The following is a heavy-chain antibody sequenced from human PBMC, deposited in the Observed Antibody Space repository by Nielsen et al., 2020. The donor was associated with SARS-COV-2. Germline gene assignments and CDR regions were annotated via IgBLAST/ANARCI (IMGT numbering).Heavy chain of an antibody. V-gene: IGHV3-23*01. D-gene: IGHD4-17*01. CDR3: AKDPYGRLFYFDS. CDR1: GFSFSNYV. Sequence: GGSLRLSCEASGFSFSNYVMSWVRQAPGKGLEWVSGIGGSGITYFADSVKGRFSISRDNSKNMVYLQMKSLRAEDTAVYYCAKDPYGRLFYFDSWGQGTLVTVSS. J-gene: IGHJ4*02. CDR2: IGGSGIT.